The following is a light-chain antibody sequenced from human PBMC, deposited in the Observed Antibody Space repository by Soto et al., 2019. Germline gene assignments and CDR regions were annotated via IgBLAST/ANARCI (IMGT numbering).Light chain of an antibody. J-gene: IGKJ1*01. CDR3: QHYNSYSEA. V-gene: IGKV1-5*03. Sequence: DIQMTQSPSTLSASVGDRVAITCRASQSISTYLAWYQQKPGKAPKLLIYKASTLKSGVPSRFSGSGSGTEFTLTSSSLQPDDFATYYCQHYNSYSEAFGQGTKVDIK. CDR2: KAS. CDR1: QSISTY.